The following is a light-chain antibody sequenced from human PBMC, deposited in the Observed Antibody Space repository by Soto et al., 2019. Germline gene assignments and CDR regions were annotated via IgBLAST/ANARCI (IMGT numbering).Light chain of an antibody. CDR1: QSVSTN. CDR3: QQYNSWPPGGT. CDR2: AAS. J-gene: IGKJ1*01. Sequence: EIVMTQSPATLSVSPGERATLSCRASQSVSTNLAWYQQKPGQAPRLLIYAASTGATGIPTRFSGSGSGTEFTLTISSLQSEDFAVYYCQQYNSWPPGGTFGQGTKVDIK. V-gene: IGKV3-15*01.